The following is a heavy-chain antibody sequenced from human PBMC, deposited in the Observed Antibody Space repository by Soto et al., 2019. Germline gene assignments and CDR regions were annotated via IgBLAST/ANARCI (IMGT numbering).Heavy chain of an antibody. D-gene: IGHD3-16*01. Sequence: ASVKVSCKASGYTFTSYAMHWVRQAPGQRLEWMGWINAGNGNTKYSQKFQGRVTITRDTSASTAYMELSSLSSEDTAVYYWARIMSVPSRYAFDIWGQGTMITFS. CDR2: INAGNGNT. J-gene: IGHJ3*02. CDR1: GYTFTSYA. V-gene: IGHV1-3*01. CDR3: ARIMSVPSRYAFDI.